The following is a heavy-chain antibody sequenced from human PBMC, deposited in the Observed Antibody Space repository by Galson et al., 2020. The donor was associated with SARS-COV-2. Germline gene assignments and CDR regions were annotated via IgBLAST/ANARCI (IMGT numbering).Heavy chain of an antibody. CDR2: ISYSGST. CDR3: ARDPAPLYGDNYYYGIDV. D-gene: IGHD4-17*01. J-gene: IGHJ6*02. CDR1: DAPISSYY. V-gene: IGHV4-59*01. Sequence: SQTLSLTSSVSDAPISSYYWSWIRQPPGKGLEWIGYISYSGSTSYNPSLRSRVTISVDLSKNQFSLKLSSVTAADTAVYYCARDPAPLYGDNYYYGIDVWGRGTTVTVSS.